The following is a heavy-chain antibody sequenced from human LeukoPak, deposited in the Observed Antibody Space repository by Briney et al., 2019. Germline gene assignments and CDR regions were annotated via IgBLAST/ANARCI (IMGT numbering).Heavy chain of an antibody. V-gene: IGHV3-23*01. CDR1: GFTFSSYA. CDR2: ISGSGGST. Sequence: GGSLRLSCAASGFTFSSYAMSWVRQAPGRGLEWVSAISGSGGSTYYADSVKGRFTISRDNSKNTLYLQMNSLRAEDTAVYYCAKNGPMIVVGDWFDPWGQGTLVTVSS. CDR3: AKNGPMIVVGDWFDP. D-gene: IGHD3-22*01. J-gene: IGHJ5*02.